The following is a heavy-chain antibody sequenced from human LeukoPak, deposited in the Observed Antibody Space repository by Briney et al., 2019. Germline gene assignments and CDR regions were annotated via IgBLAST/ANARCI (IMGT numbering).Heavy chain of an antibody. V-gene: IGHV1-2*02. J-gene: IGHJ4*02. CDR1: GYTFTDYY. CDR2: IHPPSGGT. D-gene: IGHD5-24*01. CDR3: VSGPGWLQVDF. Sequence: GSSVKVSCKASGYTFTDYYLHWVRQAPGQGLEWMGWIHPPSGGTNYEEKLQGRVTMTRDTSISTAYMELSRLTSDDAGVYYCVSGPGWLQVDFWGQGTLLTVSS.